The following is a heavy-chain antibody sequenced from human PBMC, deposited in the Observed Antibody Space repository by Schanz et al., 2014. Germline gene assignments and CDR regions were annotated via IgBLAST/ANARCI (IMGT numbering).Heavy chain of an antibody. Sequence: QLQGQESGPGLVKPSETLSLTCTVSGGSISSNSYYWVWIRQPPGKGLEWIGNIYYSGSTYYNPSPKSRVTIPVDTSKNQSSLQLTSVTAADTAVYFCAREHIGAGRKFDFNAMDVWGQGTTVTVSS. V-gene: IGHV4-39*01. CDR2: IYYSGST. CDR3: AREHIGAGRKFDFNAMDV. CDR1: GGSISSNSYY. J-gene: IGHJ6*02. D-gene: IGHD6-6*01.